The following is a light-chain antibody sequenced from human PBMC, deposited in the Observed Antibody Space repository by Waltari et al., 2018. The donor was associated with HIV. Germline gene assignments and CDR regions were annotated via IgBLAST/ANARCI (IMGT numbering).Light chain of an antibody. V-gene: IGLV2-14*01. CDR3: SSYTSSSTYV. CDR1: SSDVGGYNY. J-gene: IGLJ1*01. CDR2: EVS. Sequence: QSALTQPASVSGSPGQSITISCTGTSSDVGGYNYVSWYQQHPGQAPYLRIYEVSHRTAGASNRFSGSKSGNTAYLTISGLQAEDEADYYCSSYTSSSTYVFGTGTKVTVL.